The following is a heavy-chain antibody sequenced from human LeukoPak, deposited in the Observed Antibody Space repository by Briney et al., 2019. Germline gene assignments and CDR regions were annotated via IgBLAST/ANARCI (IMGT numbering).Heavy chain of an antibody. Sequence: ASVKVSCKASGYTFTSYGISWVRQAPGQGLEWMGWISAYNGNTNYAQKLQGRVTMTTDTSTSTAYMELSSLRSEDTAVYYCARVGYIVGATANYYYMDVWGKGTTVTVSS. V-gene: IGHV1-18*01. CDR2: ISAYNGNT. CDR3: ARVGYIVGATANYYYMDV. CDR1: GYTFTSYG. D-gene: IGHD1-26*01. J-gene: IGHJ6*03.